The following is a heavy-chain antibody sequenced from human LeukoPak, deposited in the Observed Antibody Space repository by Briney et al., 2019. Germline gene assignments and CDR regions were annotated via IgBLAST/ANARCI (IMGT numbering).Heavy chain of an antibody. V-gene: IGHV1-69*04. CDR2: IIPILGIA. J-gene: IGHJ4*02. D-gene: IGHD1-26*01. CDR1: GGTFSSYA. CDR3: ARDLNSGSYPGY. Sequence: EASVKVSCKASGGTFSSYAISWVRQAPGQGLEWIGRIIPILGIANYAQKFQGRVTITADKSTSTAYMELSSLRSEDTAVYYCARDLNSGSYPGYWGQGTLVTVSS.